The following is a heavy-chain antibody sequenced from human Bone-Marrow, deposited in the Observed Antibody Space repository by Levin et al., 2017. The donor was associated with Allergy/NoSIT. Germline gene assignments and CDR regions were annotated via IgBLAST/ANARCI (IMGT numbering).Heavy chain of an antibody. J-gene: IGHJ2*01. Sequence: GGSLRLSCAASGFTFSHYWMSWVRQAPGKGLEWVANTQQEGSDQYYVDSVKGRFTISRDNTKNSLYLHMNSLRAEDTAVYYCARMSVGSGSYWRYFDLWGRGTLVTVSS. CDR1: GFTFSHYW. D-gene: IGHD3-10*01. CDR3: ARMSVGSGSYWRYFDL. CDR2: TQQEGSDQ. V-gene: IGHV3-7*04.